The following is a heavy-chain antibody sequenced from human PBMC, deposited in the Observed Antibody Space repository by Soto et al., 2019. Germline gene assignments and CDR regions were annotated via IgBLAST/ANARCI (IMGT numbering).Heavy chain of an antibody. CDR2: IVGSGENT. CDR1: GFIFGSHA. J-gene: IGHJ4*02. CDR3: AKRRYFDWSESYFDF. Sequence: GGSLRLSCAASGFIFGSHAMSWVRQAPGKGLEWVAVIVGSGENTYYADSVKGRFTVSRDNSKNTVYLQMNSLRAEDTAIYYCAKRRYFDWSESYFDFWGQGTLVTVSS. D-gene: IGHD3-9*01. V-gene: IGHV3-23*01.